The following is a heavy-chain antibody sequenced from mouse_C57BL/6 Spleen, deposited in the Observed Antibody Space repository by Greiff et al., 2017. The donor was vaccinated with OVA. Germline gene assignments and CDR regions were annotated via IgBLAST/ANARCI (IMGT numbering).Heavy chain of an antibody. Sequence: VKLQQSGAELVRPGASVTLSCKASGYTFTDYEMHWVKQTPVHGLEWIGAIDPETGGTAYNQKFKGKAILTADQSSSTAYMELRSLTSEDSAVYYCTRGIYDGYSFAYWGQGTLVTVSA. CDR2: IDPETGGT. V-gene: IGHV1-15*01. D-gene: IGHD2-3*01. J-gene: IGHJ3*01. CDR3: TRGIYDGYSFAY. CDR1: GYTFTDYE.